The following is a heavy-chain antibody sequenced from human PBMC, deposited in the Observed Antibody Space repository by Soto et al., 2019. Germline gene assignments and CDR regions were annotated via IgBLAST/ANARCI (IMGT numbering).Heavy chain of an antibody. V-gene: IGHV1-24*01. D-gene: IGHD3-22*01. CDR2: FDPEDGET. J-gene: IGHJ3*02. CDR3: ATRIGRNYYDSSGYNDAFDI. Sequence: ASVKVSCKVSGYTLTELSMHWVRQAPGKGLEWMGGFDPEDGETIYAQKFQDRVTMTEDTSTDTAYMELSSLRSEDTAVYYCATRIGRNYYDSSGYNDAFDIWGQGTMVTVSS. CDR1: GYTLTELS.